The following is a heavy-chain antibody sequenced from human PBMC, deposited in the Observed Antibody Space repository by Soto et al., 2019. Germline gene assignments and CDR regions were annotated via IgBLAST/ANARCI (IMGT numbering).Heavy chain of an antibody. Sequence: PGGSLRLSCAASGFTFSSYGMHWVRQAPGKGLEWVGRIKSKTDGGTTDYAAPVKGRFTISRDDSKNTLYLQMNSLKTEDTAVYYCTTDSLWVRYFDWSFDIWGQGTMVTVSS. CDR1: GFTFSSYG. D-gene: IGHD3-9*01. J-gene: IGHJ3*02. CDR3: TTDSLWVRYFDWSFDI. CDR2: IKSKTDGGTT. V-gene: IGHV3-15*01.